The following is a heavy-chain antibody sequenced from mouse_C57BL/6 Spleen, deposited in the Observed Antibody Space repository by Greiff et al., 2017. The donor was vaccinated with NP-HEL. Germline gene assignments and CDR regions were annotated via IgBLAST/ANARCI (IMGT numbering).Heavy chain of an antibody. CDR3: ARWNWDFYYAMDY. J-gene: IGHJ4*01. CDR2: FHPYNDDP. CDR1: GYTFTTYP. V-gene: IGHV1-47*01. D-gene: IGHD4-1*01. Sequence: VQLQQSGAELVKPGASVKMSCKASGYTFTTYPIEWMKQTHGKSLEWIGNFHPYNDDPKYNEKFKGKATLTVEKSSSTVYLELIRLTSDDSAVDYCARWNWDFYYAMDYWGQGTSVTVSS.